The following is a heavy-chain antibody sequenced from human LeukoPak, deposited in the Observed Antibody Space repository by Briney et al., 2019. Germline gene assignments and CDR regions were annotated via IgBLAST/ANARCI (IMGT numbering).Heavy chain of an antibody. V-gene: IGHV4-39*01. CDR3: ARRGYRNHDAFDI. J-gene: IGHJ3*02. CDR1: GGSISSSSYY. CDR2: IYYSGST. Sequence: PSETLSLTCTVSGGSISSSSYYWGWIRQPPGKGLEWIGSIYYSGSTYYNPSLKSRVTISVDTSKNQFSLKLSSVTAADTAVYYCARRGYRNHDAFDIWGQGTMVTVSS. D-gene: IGHD5-24*01.